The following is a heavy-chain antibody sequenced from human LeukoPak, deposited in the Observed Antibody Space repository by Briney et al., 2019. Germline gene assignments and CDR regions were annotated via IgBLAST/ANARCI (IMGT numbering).Heavy chain of an antibody. V-gene: IGHV1-8*01. CDR3: ARTHYDFWSGPTPRMDV. D-gene: IGHD3-3*01. CDR2: MNPNSGNT. Sequence: ASVKVSCKASGYTFTSYDINWVRQATGQGLEWMGWMNPNSGNTGYAQKFQGRVTMTRNTSISTAYMELSSLRSEDTAVYYCARTHYDFWSGPTPRMDVWGKGTTVSVSS. J-gene: IGHJ6*04. CDR1: GYTFTSYD.